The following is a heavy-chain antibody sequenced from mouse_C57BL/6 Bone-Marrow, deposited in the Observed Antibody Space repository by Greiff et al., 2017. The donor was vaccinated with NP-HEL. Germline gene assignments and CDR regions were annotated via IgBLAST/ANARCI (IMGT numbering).Heavy chain of an antibody. CDR2: ISSGSSTI. J-gene: IGHJ2*01. CDR3: ARQGYYGSSSFDY. Sequence: DVMLVASGRGLVKPGGSLKLSCAASGFTFSDYGMHWVRQAPEKGLEWVAYISSGSSTIYYADTVKGRFTISRDNAKNTQFLQMTSLRSEDTAMYYCARQGYYGSSSFDYWGQGTTLTVSS. D-gene: IGHD1-1*01. CDR1: GFTFSDYG. V-gene: IGHV5-17*01.